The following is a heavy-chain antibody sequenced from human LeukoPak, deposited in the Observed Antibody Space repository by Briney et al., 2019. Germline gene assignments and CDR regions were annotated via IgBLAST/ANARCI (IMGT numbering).Heavy chain of an antibody. CDR2: ISSSSSYI. V-gene: IGHV3-21*01. CDR3: ARDRADPDYGDYVFAY. Sequence: PGGSLRLSCAASGFTSTSYALSWVRQAPGKGLEWVSSISSSSSYIYYADSLKGRFTISRDNAKNSLYLNIHSLRAEDTAVYYCARDRADPDYGDYVFAYWGQGTLVTVSS. D-gene: IGHD4-17*01. J-gene: IGHJ4*02. CDR1: GFTSTSYA.